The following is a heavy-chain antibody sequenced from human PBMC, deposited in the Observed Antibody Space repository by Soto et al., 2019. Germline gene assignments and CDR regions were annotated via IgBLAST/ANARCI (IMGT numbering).Heavy chain of an antibody. V-gene: IGHV3-30-3*01. J-gene: IGHJ6*02. CDR1: GFTFSSYA. CDR3: AREWTYYDILPGYSFYGLDV. CDR2: ISYDGSNK. D-gene: IGHD3-9*01. Sequence: PVGSLRVSSAAVGFTFSSYARRRVRQAPGKGLEWVAVISYDGSNKYYADSVKGRFTISRENSKNTLYLQMNSLRAEDTAVYYCAREWTYYDILPGYSFYGLDVWGQGPTVTGSS.